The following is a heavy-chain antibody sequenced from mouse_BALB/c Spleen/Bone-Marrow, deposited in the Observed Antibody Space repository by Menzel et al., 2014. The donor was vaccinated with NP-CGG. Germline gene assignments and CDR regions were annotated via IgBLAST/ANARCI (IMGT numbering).Heavy chain of an antibody. CDR2: IYPGSGST. J-gene: IGHJ3*01. Sequence: GSELVRPGASVKLSCKASGYTFTSYLIHWVKQRPGQGLEWIGNIYPGSGSTNYDEKFKSKATLTVDTSSSTAYMQLSSLTSEDSAVYYCTRTYGNYPAWFAYWGQGTQVTVSA. CDR3: TRTYGNYPAWFAY. CDR1: GYTFTSYL. D-gene: IGHD2-1*01. V-gene: IGHV1S22*01.